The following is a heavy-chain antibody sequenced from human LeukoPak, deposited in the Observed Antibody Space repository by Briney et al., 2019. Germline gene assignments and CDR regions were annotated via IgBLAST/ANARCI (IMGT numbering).Heavy chain of an antibody. CDR1: GGSISSSSYY. CDR3: ARRRTALGSFGI. J-gene: IGHJ3*02. CDR2: IYYSGST. D-gene: IGHD1-14*01. V-gene: IGHV4-39*01. Sequence: PSETLSLTCTVSGGSISSSSYYWVWIRQPPGKGPEWIGSIYYSGSTYYNPSLKSRVTISVDTSKNQFSLRLISVTAADTAVYYCARRRTALGSFGIWGQGTMVAVSS.